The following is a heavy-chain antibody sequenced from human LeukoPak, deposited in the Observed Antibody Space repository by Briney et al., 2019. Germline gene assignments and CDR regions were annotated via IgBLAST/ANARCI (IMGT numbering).Heavy chain of an antibody. CDR1: GFTFSTFW. D-gene: IGHD1-26*01. V-gene: IGHV3-7*01. J-gene: IGHJ4*02. CDR3: ARDVGGSLDH. CDR2: IKEDDSAK. Sequence: PGGSLRLSCAASGFTFSTFWMAWVRQAPGKGLEWVANIKEDDSAKHQADSVKGRFTISRDNAQNLVYLQMSRLRGEDTAVYYCARDVGGSLDHWGRGTLVTVSS.